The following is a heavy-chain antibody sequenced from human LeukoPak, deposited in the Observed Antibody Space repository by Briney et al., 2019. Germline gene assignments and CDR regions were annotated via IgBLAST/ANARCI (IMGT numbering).Heavy chain of an antibody. CDR3: ARGPRYDSSGYPFDY. CDR1: GFTVSSNY. V-gene: IGHV3-53*01. CDR2: LYSDGNT. Sequence: GGSLRLFCAASGFTVSSNYMSWVRQAPGKGLEWVSVLYSDGNTYYADSVKGRFTISRDNSRNTLYLQMNSLRAEDTAVYYCARGPRYDSSGYPFDYWGQGTLVTVSS. J-gene: IGHJ4*02. D-gene: IGHD3-22*01.